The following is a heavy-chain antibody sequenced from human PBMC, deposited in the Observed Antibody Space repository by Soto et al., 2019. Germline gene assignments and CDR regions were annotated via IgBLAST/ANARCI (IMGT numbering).Heavy chain of an antibody. Sequence: GGSLRLSCAASGFTFSSYGMHWVRQAPGKGLEWVAVISYDGSNKYYADSVKGRFTISRDNSKNTLYLQMNSLRAEDTAVYYCAKHPGSGSHWGYFQHWGQGTLVTVSS. D-gene: IGHD1-26*01. V-gene: IGHV3-30*18. J-gene: IGHJ1*01. CDR1: GFTFSSYG. CDR3: AKHPGSGSHWGYFQH. CDR2: ISYDGSNK.